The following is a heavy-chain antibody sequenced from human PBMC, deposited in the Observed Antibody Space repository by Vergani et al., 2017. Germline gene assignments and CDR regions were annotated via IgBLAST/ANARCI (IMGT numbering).Heavy chain of an antibody. CDR2: IRYDGTKR. D-gene: IGHD3-22*01. CDR3: TKAGQYDSDNFHDS. J-gene: IGHJ1*01. Sequence: QVQLVESGGGLVKPGGSLRLSCAASGFSFSSYSMNWVRQAPGKGLEWVAFIRYDGTKRFYGDSVKGRFTISRDNSQTTVFLQMNSLRADDSAVYYCTKAGQYDSDNFHDSWGQGALVTVAS. CDR1: GFSFSSYS. V-gene: IGHV3-30*02.